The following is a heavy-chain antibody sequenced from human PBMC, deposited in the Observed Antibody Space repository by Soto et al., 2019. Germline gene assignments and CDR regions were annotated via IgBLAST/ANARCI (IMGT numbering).Heavy chain of an antibody. Sequence: GASVKVSCKASGGTFSSYTISWVRQAPGQGLEWMGRIIPILGIANYAQKFQGRVTITADKSTSTAYMELSSLRSEDTAVYYCARDGGSPGFVVVAGDYWGQGTLVTVSS. CDR1: GGTFSSYT. J-gene: IGHJ4*02. CDR2: IIPILGIA. CDR3: ARDGGSPGFVVVAGDY. V-gene: IGHV1-69*04. D-gene: IGHD2-15*01.